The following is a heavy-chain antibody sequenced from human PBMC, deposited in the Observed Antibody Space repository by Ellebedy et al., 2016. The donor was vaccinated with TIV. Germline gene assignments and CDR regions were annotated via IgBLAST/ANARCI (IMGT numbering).Heavy chain of an antibody. CDR1: GGTFCSYA. D-gene: IGHD6-13*01. CDR3: ARDRDSSSWYFGGYYYYGMDV. Sequence: AASVKVSCKASGGTFCSYAISWVRQAPGQGLEWMGRIIPILGIANYAQKFQGRVTITADKSTSTAYMELSSLRSEDTAVYYCARDRDSSSWYFGGYYYYGMDVWGQGTTVTVSS. CDR2: IIPILGIA. J-gene: IGHJ6*02. V-gene: IGHV1-69*04.